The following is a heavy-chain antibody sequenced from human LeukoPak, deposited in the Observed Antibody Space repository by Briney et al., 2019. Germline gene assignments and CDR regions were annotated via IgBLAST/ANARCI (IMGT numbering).Heavy chain of an antibody. CDR2: ISGSGGST. D-gene: IGHD6-13*01. J-gene: IGHJ4*02. CDR3: AKFAYSSSWFGDYFDY. CDR1: GFTVSSNC. Sequence: GGSLRLSCAASGFTVSSNCMSWVRQAPGEGLEWVSVISGSGGSTHYADSVKGRFTISRDNSKNTLYLQMNSLRAEDTAVYYCAKFAYSSSWFGDYFDYWGQGTLVTVSS. V-gene: IGHV3-23*01.